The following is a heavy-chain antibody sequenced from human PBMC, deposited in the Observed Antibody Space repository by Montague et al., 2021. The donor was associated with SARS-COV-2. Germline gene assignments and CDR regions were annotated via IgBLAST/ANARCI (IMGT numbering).Heavy chain of an antibody. CDR3: AAATYGSIAY. CDR1: GFTFPDYA. V-gene: IGHV3-9*03. D-gene: IGHD3-10*01. Sequence: SRRFSWAASGFTFPDYAMHLFRQAPVKGLEWVSGINWNGNSRGYSDSVKGRFTISRDNAANSLFLQMSSLRPEDMALYYCAAATYGSIAYWGQGNLVTVSS. CDR2: INWNGNSR. J-gene: IGHJ4*02.